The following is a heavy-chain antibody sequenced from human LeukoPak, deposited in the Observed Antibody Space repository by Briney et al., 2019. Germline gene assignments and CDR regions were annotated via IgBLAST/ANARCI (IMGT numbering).Heavy chain of an antibody. CDR3: TRGVAGTPLTDY. CDR1: GYTFTGYF. V-gene: IGHV1-2*02. D-gene: IGHD6-19*01. Sequence: ASVKVSCKSSGYTFTGYFVHWVRQAPGQGLEWMGWISPNSGGTNYAQKFQGRVTMTRDTSISIAYMELSRLRSDDTAVYCCTRGVAGTPLTDYWGQGTLVTVSS. CDR2: ISPNSGGT. J-gene: IGHJ4*02.